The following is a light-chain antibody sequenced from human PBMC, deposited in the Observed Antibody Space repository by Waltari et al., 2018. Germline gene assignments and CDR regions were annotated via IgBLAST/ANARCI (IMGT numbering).Light chain of an antibody. J-gene: IGKJ4*01. CDR1: QSVSSS. Sequence: EIVMTQSPATLSLSPGERATLSCRASQSVSSSLAWYQQKPGQAPRLLIYGASSRATGIPDRFSGSGSGTDFTLTISSQEPEDVAVYYCLQRSNWPQLTFGGGTKVEIK. V-gene: IGKV3-15*01. CDR2: GAS. CDR3: LQRSNWPQLT.